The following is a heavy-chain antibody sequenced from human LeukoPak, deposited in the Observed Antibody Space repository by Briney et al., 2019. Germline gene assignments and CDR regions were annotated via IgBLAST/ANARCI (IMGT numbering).Heavy chain of an antibody. CDR2: ISYDGSNK. Sequence: GGSLRLSCAASGFTFSSYGMHWVRQAPGKGLEWVAVISYDGSNKYYADSVKGRFTISRDNSKNTLYLQMNSLRAEDTAVYYCAKEMSRNSGCWGQGTLVTVSS. CDR3: AKEMSRNSGC. V-gene: IGHV3-30*18. CDR1: GFTFSSYG. D-gene: IGHD4-23*01. J-gene: IGHJ4*02.